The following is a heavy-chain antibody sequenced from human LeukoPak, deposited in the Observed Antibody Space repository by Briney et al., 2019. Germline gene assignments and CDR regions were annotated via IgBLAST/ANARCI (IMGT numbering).Heavy chain of an antibody. J-gene: IGHJ4*02. D-gene: IGHD6-13*01. CDR1: GGSISSNN. CDR3: ANLKQLTSFDY. V-gene: IGHV3-23*01. Sequence: SSETLSLTCAVSGGSISSNNWWSWVRQSPGKGLEWVSAISGSGGSTYYADSVKGRFTISRDNSKNTLYLQMNSLRAEDTAVYYCANLKQLTSFDYWGQGTLVTVSS. CDR2: ISGSGGST.